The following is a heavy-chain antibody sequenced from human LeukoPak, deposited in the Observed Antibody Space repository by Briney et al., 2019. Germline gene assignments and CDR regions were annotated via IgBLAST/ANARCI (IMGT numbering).Heavy chain of an antibody. CDR2: IYYTGNT. Sequence: SETLSLTCTVSGGSISYSFWSWIRQPPGKGLEWIAYIYYTGNTKYNPSLKSRVTISVDTSKNQFSLRLSSVTAADTAVYYCARDSGSSPTFDYWGQGTLVTVSS. V-gene: IGHV4-59*01. D-gene: IGHD1-26*01. J-gene: IGHJ4*02. CDR1: GGSISYSF. CDR3: ARDSGSSPTFDY.